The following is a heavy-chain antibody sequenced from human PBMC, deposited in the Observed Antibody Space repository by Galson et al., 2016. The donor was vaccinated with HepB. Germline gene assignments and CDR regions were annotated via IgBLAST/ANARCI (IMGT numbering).Heavy chain of an antibody. CDR2: IKPSGGNT. CDR1: GYTFIGYA. V-gene: IGHV1-46*01. J-gene: IGHJ4*02. D-gene: IGHD1-14*01. Sequence: SVKVSCKASGYTFIGYAMHWVRQAPGQRLEWMGIIKPSGGNTIYAQKFQDRITMTRDTSTSTVYMELISLRSEDTAVYYCARELDHSFYFDYWGQGTLLTVSS. CDR3: ARELDHSFYFDY.